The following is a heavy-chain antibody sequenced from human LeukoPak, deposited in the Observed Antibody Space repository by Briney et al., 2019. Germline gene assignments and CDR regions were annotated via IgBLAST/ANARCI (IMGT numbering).Heavy chain of an antibody. D-gene: IGHD6-13*01. CDR2: IYTSGST. J-gene: IGHJ2*01. CDR1: GGSINSYY. CDR3: ARGAAGVRYFDL. V-gene: IGHV4-4*07. Sequence: SETLSLTCTVSGGSINSYYWSWIRLPAGKGLEWIGRIYTSGSTNYNPSLKSRLTLSVDTSKNQFSLKLGSVTAADTAVYYCARGAAGVRYFDLWGRGTLVTVSS.